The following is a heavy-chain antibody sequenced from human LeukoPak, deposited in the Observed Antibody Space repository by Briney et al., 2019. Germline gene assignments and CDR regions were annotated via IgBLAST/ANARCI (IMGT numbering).Heavy chain of an antibody. CDR3: ASWAAGYGYDY. V-gene: IGHV4-59*08. Sequence: SETLSLTCTVSGGSISNYYWSWVRQPPGKALEWIGYVYYNGNTNYNPSVWSRVIISADTSKNQCSLKLRSVTAADTAVYYCASWAAGYGYDYWGQGTLVTVSS. D-gene: IGHD5-18*01. J-gene: IGHJ4*02. CDR2: VYYNGNT. CDR1: GGSISNYY.